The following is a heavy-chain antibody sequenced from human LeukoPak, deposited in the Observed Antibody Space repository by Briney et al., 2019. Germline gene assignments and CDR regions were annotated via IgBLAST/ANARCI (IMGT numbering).Heavy chain of an antibody. D-gene: IGHD5-24*01. Sequence: GGSLRLSCAASGFTFSNYAMQWVRQAPGKGLEWVAVVWSDGNNKYYADSVRGRFTISRDNSKKTLYLQMNSLRAEDTAIYYCARDGDAYNGYTFIDYWGQGTLVTVSS. CDR3: ARDGDAYNGYTFIDY. J-gene: IGHJ4*02. CDR1: GFTFSNYA. CDR2: VWSDGNNK. V-gene: IGHV3-33*08.